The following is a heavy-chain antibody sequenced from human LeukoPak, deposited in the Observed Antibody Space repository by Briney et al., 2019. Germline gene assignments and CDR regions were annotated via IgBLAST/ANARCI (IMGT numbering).Heavy chain of an antibody. CDR1: GFTFSRYE. Sequence: GGSLRLSCAASGFTFSRYEMNWVRQAPGKGLEWVSYINTNGGSIYYADSVKGRFSISRDNAKNSLYLQMNSLRAEDTAVYYCARDDLWSPDYWGQGTLVTVSS. J-gene: IGHJ4*02. V-gene: IGHV3-48*03. CDR3: ARDDLWSPDY. CDR2: INTNGGSI. D-gene: IGHD3-10*01.